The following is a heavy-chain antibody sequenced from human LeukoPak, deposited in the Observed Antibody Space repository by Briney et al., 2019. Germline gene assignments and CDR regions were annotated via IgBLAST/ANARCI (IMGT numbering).Heavy chain of an antibody. Sequence: GGSLRLSCTASGFTFGDYAMHWVRQAPGKGLEWVAFIRYDGSNKYYADSVKGRFTISRDNSRNTVFLQMNSLRGEDTAIYYCARVQGGGFRTADFWGQGTVVTVSS. V-gene: IGHV3-30*02. CDR3: ARVQGGGFRTADF. J-gene: IGHJ4*02. CDR2: IRYDGSNK. CDR1: GFTFGDYA. D-gene: IGHD3-10*01.